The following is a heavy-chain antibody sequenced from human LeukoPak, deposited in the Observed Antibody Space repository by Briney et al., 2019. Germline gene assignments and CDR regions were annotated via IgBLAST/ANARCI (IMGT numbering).Heavy chain of an antibody. Sequence: SETLSLTCSVSGGSIISSSFYWGWLRQPPGKGLEWIGTVSYNGDTYYNPSLKSRVTMSVDTSKNQFSLKVNSVTAAETAVYYCAEVRFLDQFELWGQGTLVTVSS. V-gene: IGHV4-39*01. CDR1: GGSIISSSFY. J-gene: IGHJ4*02. D-gene: IGHD3-3*01. CDR3: AEVRFLDQFEL. CDR2: VSYNGDT.